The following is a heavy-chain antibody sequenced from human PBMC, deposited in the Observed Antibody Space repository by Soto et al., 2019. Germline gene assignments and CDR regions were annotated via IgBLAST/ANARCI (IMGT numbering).Heavy chain of an antibody. V-gene: IGHV3-33*01. Sequence: HGGCLRLSCAACGFIVSSYGMHWVSQAPGKGLEWVAVIWYDGSNKYYADSVKGRFTISRDNSKNTLYLQMNSLRAEDTAVYYCARDWGSGWGFDPWGQGTLVTVSS. CDR1: GFIVSSYG. CDR3: ARDWGSGWGFDP. D-gene: IGHD3-16*01. CDR2: IWYDGSNK. J-gene: IGHJ5*02.